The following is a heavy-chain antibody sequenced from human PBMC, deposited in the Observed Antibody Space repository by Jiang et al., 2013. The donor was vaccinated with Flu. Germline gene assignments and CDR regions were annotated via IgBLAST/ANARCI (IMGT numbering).Heavy chain of an antibody. CDR1: GFTFSDYY. V-gene: IGHV3-11*01. CDR3: ARQDTIFGVVIITGAFDI. J-gene: IGHJ3*02. Sequence: QLLESGGGLVKPGGSLRLSCAASGFTFSDYYMSWIRQAPGKGLEWVSYISSSGSTIYYADSVKGRFTISRDNAKNSLYLQMNSLRAEDTAVYYCARQDTIFGVVIITGAFDIWGQGTMVTVSS. CDR2: ISSSGSTI. D-gene: IGHD3-3*01.